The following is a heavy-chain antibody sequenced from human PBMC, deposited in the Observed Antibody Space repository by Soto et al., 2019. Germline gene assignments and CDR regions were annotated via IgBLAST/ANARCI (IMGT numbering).Heavy chain of an antibody. CDR2: ISSSSSYI. V-gene: IGHV3-21*01. CDR1: GFTFSSYS. CDR3: ARDPTPYYYGSGSYHDALDI. D-gene: IGHD3-10*01. J-gene: IGHJ3*02. Sequence: GGSLRLSCAASGFTFSSYSMNWVRQAPGKGLEWVSSISSSSSYIYYADSVKGRFTISRDNAKNSLYLQMNSLRAEDTAVYYCARDPTPYYYGSGSYHDALDIWGRGSIVTGS.